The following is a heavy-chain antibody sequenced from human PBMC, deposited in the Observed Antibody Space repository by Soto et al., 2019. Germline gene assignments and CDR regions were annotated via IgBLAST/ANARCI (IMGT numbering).Heavy chain of an antibody. Sequence: LRLSCAASGFTFSSYAMHWVRQAPGKGLEWVAVISYDGSNKYYADSVKGRFTISRDNSKNTLYLQMNSLRAEDTAVYYCARARYGAYDAFDIWRQGTMVTVSS. CDR3: ARARYGAYDAFDI. D-gene: IGHD4-17*01. V-gene: IGHV3-30-3*01. CDR2: ISYDGSNK. CDR1: GFTFSSYA. J-gene: IGHJ3*02.